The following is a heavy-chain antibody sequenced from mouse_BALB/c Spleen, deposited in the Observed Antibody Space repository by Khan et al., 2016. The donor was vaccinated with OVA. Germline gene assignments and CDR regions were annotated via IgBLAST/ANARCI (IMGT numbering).Heavy chain of an antibody. Sequence: QVQLQQSGAELVRPGSSVKISCKASGYAFSSYWMNWVKQRPGQGLEWIGQIYPGDGNTYYNGKFKGKATLTADRSSRTAYMQLTRLTSEDSAVYFCGREGYYGSRRAWFAYWGQGTLVTVSA. J-gene: IGHJ3*01. D-gene: IGHD1-1*01. CDR2: IYPGDGNT. CDR3: GREGYYGSRRAWFAY. V-gene: IGHV1-80*01. CDR1: GYAFSSYW.